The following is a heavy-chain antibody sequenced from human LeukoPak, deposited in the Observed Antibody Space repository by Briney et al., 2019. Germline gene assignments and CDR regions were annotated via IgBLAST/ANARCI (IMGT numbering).Heavy chain of an antibody. CDR3: ARGGAARLHFQN. V-gene: IGHV4-59*01. J-gene: IGHJ1*01. Sequence: TSETLSLTCTVSGGSISTYYWNWIRQPPGKGLEWIGYIYHSGSTNYNPSLQGRVTISVDTSKNQFSLNLNSVTAAGTAVYYCARGGAARLHFQNWGQGTLVTVSS. CDR2: IYHSGST. CDR1: GGSISTYY. D-gene: IGHD6-6*01.